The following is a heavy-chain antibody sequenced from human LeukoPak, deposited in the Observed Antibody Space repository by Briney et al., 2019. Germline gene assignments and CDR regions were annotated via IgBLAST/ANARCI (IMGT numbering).Heavy chain of an antibody. J-gene: IGHJ4*02. Sequence: SETLSLTCAVYGGSFSGYYWSWIRQPPGKGLEWVGEINHSGSTNHNPSLKSRVTISVDTSKNQFSLKLSSVTAADTAVYYCARRVRGYGGTLFDYWGQGTLVTVSS. CDR1: GGSFSGYY. V-gene: IGHV4-34*01. CDR2: INHSGST. CDR3: ARRVRGYGGTLFDY. D-gene: IGHD4-23*01.